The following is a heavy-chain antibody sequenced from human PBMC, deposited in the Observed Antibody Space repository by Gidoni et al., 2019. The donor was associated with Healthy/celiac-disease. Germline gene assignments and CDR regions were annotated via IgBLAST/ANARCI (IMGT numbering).Heavy chain of an antibody. V-gene: IGHV3-23*01. J-gene: IGHJ4*02. CDR2: ISVSGGST. CDR1: GFTCSSYA. D-gene: IGHD2-15*01. CDR3: AKSWSPYSAFDY. Sequence: EVQLLEPGGGLVQPGGSLRLYCAAHGFTCSSYAMSGVRQAPGKGLDGCATISVSGGSTYYADTVEGRFTISRDKSKSTLYLQMNSLRAEDTAVYYCAKSWSPYSAFDYWGQGTLVTVSS.